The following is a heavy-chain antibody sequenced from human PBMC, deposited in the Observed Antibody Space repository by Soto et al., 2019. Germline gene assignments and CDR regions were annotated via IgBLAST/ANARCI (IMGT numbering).Heavy chain of an antibody. Sequence: QVQLVESGGGVVQPGMSLRLSCAASGFTFSSYGMHWVRQAPGKGLEWVAVISYDGSNKYYADSVKGRFTISRDNSKNTLYLQMNSLRAEDTAVYYCAKDWNRHIDYWGQGTLVTVSS. D-gene: IGHD1-1*01. CDR3: AKDWNRHIDY. CDR1: GFTFSSYG. CDR2: ISYDGSNK. J-gene: IGHJ4*02. V-gene: IGHV3-30*18.